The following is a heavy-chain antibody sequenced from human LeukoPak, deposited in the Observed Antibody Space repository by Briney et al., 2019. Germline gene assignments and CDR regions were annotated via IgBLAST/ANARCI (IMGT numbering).Heavy chain of an antibody. J-gene: IGHJ4*02. V-gene: IGHV3-48*01. Sequence: RGSLRLSCAASGFTFSSYSMNWVRQAPGKGLEWVSYISSSSSTIYYADSVKGRFTISRDNAKNSLYLQMNSLRAEDTAVYYCARDGGDYGDYFFDYWGQGTLVTVSS. CDR2: ISSSSSTI. D-gene: IGHD4-17*01. CDR3: ARDGGDYGDYFFDY. CDR1: GFTFSSYS.